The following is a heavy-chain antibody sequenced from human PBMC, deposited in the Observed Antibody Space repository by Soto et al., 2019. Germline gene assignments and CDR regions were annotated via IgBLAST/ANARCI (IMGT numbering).Heavy chain of an antibody. J-gene: IGHJ2*01. CDR2: IYYSGST. CDR3: ARQEYSSSRPYGYFDL. V-gene: IGHV4-39*01. CDR1: GGSISSSSYY. Sequence: QLQLQESGPGLVKPSETLSLTCTVSGGSISSSSYYWGWIRQPPGKGLEGIGSIYYSGSTYYNPSLKSRVPSSVDPSKSQFSLKLSSVTAADTAVDYCARQEYSSSRPYGYFDLWGRGTLVTVSS. D-gene: IGHD6-6*01.